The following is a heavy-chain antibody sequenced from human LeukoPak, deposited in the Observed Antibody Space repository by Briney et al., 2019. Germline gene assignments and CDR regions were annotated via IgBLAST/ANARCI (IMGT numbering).Heavy chain of an antibody. D-gene: IGHD3-10*01. CDR1: GYSFTSYW. Sequence: GESLKISCKGSGYSFTSYWIAWVRQMPGKGMEWMGIVYPGDSDSRNSPSSQGQVTTSADKSISPAYLQWRSLKASDTAGYYCARHRLWFGEPAYYMDGWGKGTTVTVSS. CDR3: ARHRLWFGEPAYYMDG. V-gene: IGHV5-51*01. CDR2: VYPGDSDS. J-gene: IGHJ6*03.